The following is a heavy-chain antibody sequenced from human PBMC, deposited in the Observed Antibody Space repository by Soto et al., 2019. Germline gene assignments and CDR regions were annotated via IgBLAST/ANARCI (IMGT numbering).Heavy chain of an antibody. J-gene: IGHJ5*02. D-gene: IGHD2-2*01. CDR1: GGSISSGGYS. V-gene: IGHV4-30-2*01. CDR2: IYHSGST. Sequence: SETLSLTCAVSGGSISSGGYSWSWIRQPPGKGLGWIGYIYHSGSTYYNPSLKSRVTISVDRSKNQFSLKLSSVTAADTAVYYCARDRGVHCSSTSCYGVWFDPWGQGTLVTVSS. CDR3: ARDRGVHCSSTSCYGVWFDP.